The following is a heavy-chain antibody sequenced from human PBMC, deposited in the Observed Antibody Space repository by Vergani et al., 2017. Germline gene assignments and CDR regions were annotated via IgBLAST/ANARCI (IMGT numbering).Heavy chain of an antibody. CDR2: IYYSGST. J-gene: IGHJ6*03. Sequence: QVQLQESGPGLVKPSQTLSLTCAVSGGSISSGGYYWSWIRQPPGKGLEWIGYIYYSGSTNYNPSLKSRVTISVDTSKNQFSLKLSSVTAADTAVYYCARDHDYSKGHYYYYMDVWGKGTTVTVSS. D-gene: IGHD4-11*01. CDR3: ARDHDYSKGHYYYYMDV. CDR1: GGSISSGGYY. V-gene: IGHV4-61*08.